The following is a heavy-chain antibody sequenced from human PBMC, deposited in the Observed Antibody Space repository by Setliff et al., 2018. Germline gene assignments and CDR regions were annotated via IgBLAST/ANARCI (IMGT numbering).Heavy chain of an antibody. J-gene: IGHJ6*02. Sequence: VTVSCKTSGYAFTDNYIHWVRQAPGQGLEWMGWISGYNGNTNYAQKVQGRVTMTTDTSTGTIYMELRSLRADDTAVYYCSRFGLYYEAVYGGGDYYYYGMDVWGQGTTVTVSS. CDR1: GYAFTDNY. D-gene: IGHD3-16*01. CDR3: SRFGLYYEAVYGGGDYYYYGMDV. V-gene: IGHV1-18*04. CDR2: ISGYNGNT.